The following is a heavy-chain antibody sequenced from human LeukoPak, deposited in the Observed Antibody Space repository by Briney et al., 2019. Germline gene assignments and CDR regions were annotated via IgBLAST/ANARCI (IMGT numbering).Heavy chain of an antibody. CDR1: GGSFSGYY. CDR3: ARGRRDVTMIVVVMTAVSYYLDV. J-gene: IGHJ6*03. V-gene: IGHV4-34*01. CDR2: MNPSGST. Sequence: PSETLSLTCAVYGGSFSGYYWTWIRQTPEKGLEWIGEMNPSGSTSYNPSLKSRVTISVDTSKNQFSLKLSSVTAADMAVYYCARGRRDVTMIVVVMTAVSYYLDVWGKGTTVTVS. D-gene: IGHD3-22*01.